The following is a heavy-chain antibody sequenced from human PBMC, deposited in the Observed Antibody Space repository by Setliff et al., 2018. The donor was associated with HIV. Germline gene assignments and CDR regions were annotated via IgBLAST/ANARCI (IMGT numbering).Heavy chain of an antibody. CDR2: INPSGGST. CDR1: GYTFTSYY. D-gene: IGHD2-15*01. V-gene: IGHV1-46*01. Sequence: ASVKVSCKASGYTFTSYYMHWVRQAPGQGLEWMGIINPSGGSTSYAQKFQGRVTMSRETSTSTVYMELSSLRSEDTAVYYCASPVVTTPHDAFDIWGQGTMVTVSS. CDR3: ASPVVTTPHDAFDI. J-gene: IGHJ3*02.